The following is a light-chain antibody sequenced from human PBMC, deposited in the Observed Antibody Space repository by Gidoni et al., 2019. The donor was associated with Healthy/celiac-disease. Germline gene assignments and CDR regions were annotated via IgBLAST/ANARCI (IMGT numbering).Light chain of an antibody. J-gene: IGLJ1*01. V-gene: IGLV1-44*01. CDR1: RSHSGSNP. CDR2: SNP. CDR3: AAWDDSLNGRYV. Sequence: QSVLTPPPSASGTPGQRVTISCSGSRSHSGSNPVTWYQQLPGTAPKHLIYSNPPRPSVVPDRCSGSKSGTSASLAISGLQSEDEADYYCAAWDDSLNGRYVFGTGTKVTV.